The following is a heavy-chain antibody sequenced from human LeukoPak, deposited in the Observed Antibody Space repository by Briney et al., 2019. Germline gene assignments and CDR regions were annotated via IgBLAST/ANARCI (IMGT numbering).Heavy chain of an antibody. V-gene: IGHV4-4*02. J-gene: IGHJ4*02. Sequence: SETLSLTCAVSGGSISSSNWWSWVRQPPGKGLEWIGEIYHSGSTNYNPSLKSRVTISVDKSKNQFSLKLSSVTAADTAVYYCARDISYGDYDGDYWGQGTLVTVSS. D-gene: IGHD4-17*01. CDR2: IYHSGST. CDR1: GGSISSSNW. CDR3: ARDISYGDYDGDY.